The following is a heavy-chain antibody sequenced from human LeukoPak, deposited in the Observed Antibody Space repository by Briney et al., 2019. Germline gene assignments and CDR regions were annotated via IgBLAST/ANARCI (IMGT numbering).Heavy chain of an antibody. CDR2: IYYSGST. V-gene: IGHV4-39*07. D-gene: IGHD5-12*01. J-gene: IGHJ5*02. CDR3: ARDSGYSGYDANWFDP. CDR1: GGSISSSSYY. Sequence: SETLSLTCTVSGGSISSSSYYWGWIRQPPGKGLEWIGSIYYSGSTYYNPSLKSRVTISVDTSKNQFSLKLSSVTAADTAVYYCARDSGYSGYDANWFDPWGQGTLVTVSS.